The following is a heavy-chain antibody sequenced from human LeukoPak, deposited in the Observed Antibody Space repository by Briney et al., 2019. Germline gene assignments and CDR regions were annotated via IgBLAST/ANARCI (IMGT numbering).Heavy chain of an antibody. CDR3: ARYSSSWAYTFDY. CDR1: GFTFSSYW. D-gene: IGHD6-6*01. Sequence: GGSLRLSCAASGFTFSSYWMSWVRQAPGKGLEWVSAISGSGGSTYYADSVKGRFTISRDNSKNTLYLQMNSLRAEDTAVYYCARYSSSWAYTFDYWGQGTLVTVSS. J-gene: IGHJ4*02. V-gene: IGHV3-23*01. CDR2: ISGSGGST.